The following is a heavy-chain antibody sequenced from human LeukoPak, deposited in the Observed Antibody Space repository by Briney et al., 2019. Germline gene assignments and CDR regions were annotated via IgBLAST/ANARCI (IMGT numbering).Heavy chain of an antibody. CDR2: IYNGGDT. Sequence: GGSLRLSCAVPGFSVRTSYMTWVRRAPGKGLECVSLIYNGGDTYYADSVKGRFIISKDNSKNTLYLQMNSLRVEDTAVYYCARDHWGSLDVWGQGTTVTVSS. CDR3: ARDHWGSLDV. V-gene: IGHV3-66*01. D-gene: IGHD7-27*01. CDR1: GFSVRTSY. J-gene: IGHJ6*02.